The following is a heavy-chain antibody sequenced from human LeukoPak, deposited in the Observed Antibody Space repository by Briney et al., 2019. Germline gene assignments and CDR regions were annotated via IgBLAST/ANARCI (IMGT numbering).Heavy chain of an antibody. CDR1: GGSISSGGYY. V-gene: IGHV4-31*03. CDR2: VYYSGST. CDR3: AGLPCSSTSCYTGWFDP. Sequence: SETLSLTCTVSGGSISSGGYYWSWIRQHPGKGLEWIGYVYYSGSTYYNPSLKSRVTISVDTSKNQSSLKLSSVTAADTAVYYCAGLPCSSTSCYTGWFDPWGQGTLVTVSS. J-gene: IGHJ5*02. D-gene: IGHD2-2*02.